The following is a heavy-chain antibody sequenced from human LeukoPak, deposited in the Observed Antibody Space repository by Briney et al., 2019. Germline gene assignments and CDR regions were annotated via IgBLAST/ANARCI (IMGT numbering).Heavy chain of an antibody. V-gene: IGHV3-23*01. CDR3: AKLRSGGPAAGNY. D-gene: IGHD6-13*01. CDR2: ISGSDDST. Sequence: TGGSLRLACAASGFTFSTYAMSWVRQAPGEGLDWVSTISGSDDSTYYADSVKGRFTISRDNSKNTVYLQMNSLRAEDTAVYYCAKLRSGGPAAGNYWGQGTLVTVSS. CDR1: GFTFSTYA. J-gene: IGHJ4*02.